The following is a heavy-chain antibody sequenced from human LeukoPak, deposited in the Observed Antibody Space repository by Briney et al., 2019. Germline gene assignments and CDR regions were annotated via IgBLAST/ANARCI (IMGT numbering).Heavy chain of an antibody. Sequence: PGGSLRLSCAASGFTFSSYAMSWVRQAPGKGLEWVSAISGSGGSTYYADSVKGRFTISRDNSKNTLYPQMNSLRAEDTAVYYCAKDAAYYYDSSPFDYWGQGTLVTVSS. CDR2: ISGSGGST. CDR1: GFTFSSYA. CDR3: AKDAAYYYDSSPFDY. J-gene: IGHJ4*02. V-gene: IGHV3-23*01. D-gene: IGHD3-22*01.